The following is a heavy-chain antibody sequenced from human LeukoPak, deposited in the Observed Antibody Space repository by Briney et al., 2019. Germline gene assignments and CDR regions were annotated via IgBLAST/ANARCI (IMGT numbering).Heavy chain of an antibody. CDR2: IRYDGSNK. CDR3: ARDLFAIAARPWWFDP. CDR1: GFTFSSYG. Sequence: GGSLRLSCAASGFTFSSYGMHWVRQAPGKGLEWVAFIRYDGSNKYYADSVKGRFTISRDNSKNTLYLQMNSLRAEDTAVYYCARDLFAIAARPWWFDPWGQGTLVTVSS. D-gene: IGHD6-6*01. V-gene: IGHV3-30*02. J-gene: IGHJ5*02.